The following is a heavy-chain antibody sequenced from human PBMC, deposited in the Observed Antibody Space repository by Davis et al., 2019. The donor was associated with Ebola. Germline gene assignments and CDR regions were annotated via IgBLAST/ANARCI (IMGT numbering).Heavy chain of an antibody. CDR2: IYPGDSDT. V-gene: IGHV5-51*01. CDR3: ARLTAAVDY. Sequence: GESLKISCQASGYTFTDYWIGWVRQIPGKGLEWMGIIYPGDSDTRYSPSFQGQVTISADKSISTAYLQWSSLKASDTAMYYCARLTAAVDYWGQGTLVTVSS. D-gene: IGHD6-13*01. J-gene: IGHJ4*02. CDR1: GYTFTDYW.